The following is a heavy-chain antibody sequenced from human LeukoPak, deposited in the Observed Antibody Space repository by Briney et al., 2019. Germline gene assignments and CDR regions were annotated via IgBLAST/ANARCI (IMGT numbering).Heavy chain of an antibody. J-gene: IGHJ6*02. D-gene: IGHD5-18*01. CDR1: GGSISSGGYY. CDR2: IYYSGST. V-gene: IGHV4-31*03. Sequence: PSQTLSLTCTVSGGSISSGGYYWSWIRQHPGKGLEWIGYIYYSGSTYYNPSLKSRVTISVDTSKNQFSLKLGSVTAADTAVYYCARDSGGGYSYGSVFGMDVWGQGTTVTVSS. CDR3: ARDSGGGYSYGSVFGMDV.